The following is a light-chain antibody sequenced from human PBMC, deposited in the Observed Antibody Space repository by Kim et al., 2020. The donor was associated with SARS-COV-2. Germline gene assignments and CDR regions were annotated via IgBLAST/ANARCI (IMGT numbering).Light chain of an antibody. CDR3: QQYYSYST. Sequence: ASIGDRVTITCRASQNITPWWDWYKQKSGKGPKRLIHTTSTLQSGVPSRFSGSGSGTEFTLTISSLQPDDFATYYCQQYYSYSTFGQGTKVDIK. V-gene: IGKV1-5*03. CDR1: QNITPW. J-gene: IGKJ1*01. CDR2: TTS.